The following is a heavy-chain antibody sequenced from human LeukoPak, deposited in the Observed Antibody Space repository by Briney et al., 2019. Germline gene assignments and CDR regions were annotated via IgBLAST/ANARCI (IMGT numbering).Heavy chain of an antibody. CDR1: GFTFSSYS. Sequence: PGGSLRLSCAASGFTFSSYSMNWVRQAPGKGLEWVSYISSSSSTIYYADPVKGRFTISRDNAKNSLYLQMNSLRAEDTAVYYCARDRGPDISTGYYEGGLHYWGQGPLVTVSS. J-gene: IGHJ4*02. CDR2: ISSSSSTI. D-gene: IGHD3-9*01. CDR3: ARDRGPDISTGYYEGGLHY. V-gene: IGHV3-48*04.